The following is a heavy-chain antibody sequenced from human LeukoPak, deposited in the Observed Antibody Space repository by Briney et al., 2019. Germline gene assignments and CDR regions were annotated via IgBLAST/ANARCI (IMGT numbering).Heavy chain of an antibody. V-gene: IGHV3-23*01. CDR2: ITGSGDRT. Sequence: AITGSGDRTYYTDSVRGRFTVSRDNSKNTLYLQMNGLRAEDTAVYYCAKRGEDPVDLDYWGQGTLVTVSS. J-gene: IGHJ4*02. D-gene: IGHD3-16*01. CDR3: AKRGEDPVDLDY.